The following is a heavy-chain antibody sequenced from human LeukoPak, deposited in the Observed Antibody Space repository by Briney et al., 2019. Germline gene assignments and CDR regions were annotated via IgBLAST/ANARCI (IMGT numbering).Heavy chain of an antibody. V-gene: IGHV3-30*02. Sequence: GGSLRLSCAASGFTFSSYGMHWVRQAPGKGLEWVAFIRYDGSNKYYADSVKGRFTISRDNSKNTLYLQMNSLRAEDTAVYYCAKSPGGDYDILTGYYHWGQGTLVTVSS. CDR3: AKSPGGDYDILTGYYH. D-gene: IGHD3-9*01. J-gene: IGHJ4*02. CDR2: IRYDGSNK. CDR1: GFTFSSYG.